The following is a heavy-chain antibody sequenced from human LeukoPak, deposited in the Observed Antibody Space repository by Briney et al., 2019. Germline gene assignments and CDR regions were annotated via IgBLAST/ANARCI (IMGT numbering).Heavy chain of an antibody. CDR1: GFTFSSYA. D-gene: IGHD3-10*01. CDR2: ISYDGSNK. J-gene: IGHJ4*02. CDR3: ARTMVRGVVSNSPFDY. V-gene: IGHV3-30*04. Sequence: GGSLRLSCAASGFTFSSYAMHWVRQAPGKGLEWVAVISYDGSNKYYADSVKGRFTISRDNSKNTLYLQMNSLRSDDTAVYYCARTMVRGVVSNSPFDYWGQGTLVTVSS.